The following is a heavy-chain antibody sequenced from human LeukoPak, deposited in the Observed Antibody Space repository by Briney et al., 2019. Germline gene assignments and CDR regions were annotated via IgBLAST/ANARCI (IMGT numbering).Heavy chain of an antibody. CDR1: GGSITSSSYY. CDR3: ARPKRAGRDGYNLYFDY. Sequence: SETLSLTCTVSGGSITSSSYYWGWIRQPPGKGLQWIGSFYYSGSTYYNPSLKSRVTIYVDTSKNQFSLKLSSVTAADTAVYYCARPKRAGRDGYNLYFDYWGQGTLVTVSS. D-gene: IGHD5-24*01. CDR2: FYYSGST. V-gene: IGHV4-39*01. J-gene: IGHJ4*02.